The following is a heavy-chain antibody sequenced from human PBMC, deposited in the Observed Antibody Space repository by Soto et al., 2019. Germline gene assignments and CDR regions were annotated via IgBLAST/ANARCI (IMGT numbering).Heavy chain of an antibody. D-gene: IGHD3-3*01. CDR2: INHSGST. CDR3: ASVRLYYDVVTRDLGVFFAP. Sequence: LSLARKSDGWCISLYYCSCIIIPTRKGLEWIGEINHSGSTNYNASLKSRVTISVDTSKNQFSLKLSSVTAADTAVYYCASVRLYYDVVTRDLGVFFAPWRQGTLDPGTS. J-gene: IGHJ5*02. V-gene: IGHV4-34*01. CDR1: GWCISLYY.